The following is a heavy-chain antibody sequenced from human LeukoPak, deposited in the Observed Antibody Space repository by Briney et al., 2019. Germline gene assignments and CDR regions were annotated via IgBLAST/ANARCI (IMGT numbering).Heavy chain of an antibody. V-gene: IGHV3-21*01. CDR3: ARDRGAYCGGDCYLGFDY. D-gene: IGHD2-21*02. Sequence: GGSLRLSCAASGFTFTSYAMSWVRQAPGKGLEWVSSIAGSSGYISYADSVKGRFTISRDNAKKSLYLQMTSLTAEDTAVYYCARDRGAYCGGDCYLGFDYWGRGTLVTVSS. J-gene: IGHJ4*01. CDR2: IAGSSGYI. CDR1: GFTFTSYA.